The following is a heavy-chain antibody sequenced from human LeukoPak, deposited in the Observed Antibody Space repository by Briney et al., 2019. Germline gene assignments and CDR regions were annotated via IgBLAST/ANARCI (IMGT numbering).Heavy chain of an antibody. CDR2: IYYSGST. J-gene: IGHJ5*02. V-gene: IGHV4-39*01. CDR1: GGSISSSSYY. CDR3: ASYPTLEWLSSWFDP. Sequence: PSETLSLTCTVSGGSISSSSYYWGWIRQPPGKGLEWIGSIYYSGSTYYNPSLKSRVTISVDTSKNQFSLKLSSVTAADTAVYYCASYPTLEWLSSWFDPWGQGTLVTVSS. D-gene: IGHD3-3*01.